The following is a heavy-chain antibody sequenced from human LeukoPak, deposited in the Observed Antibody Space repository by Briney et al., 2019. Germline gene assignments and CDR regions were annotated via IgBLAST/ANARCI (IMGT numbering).Heavy chain of an antibody. D-gene: IGHD3-10*02. CDR1: GFTFTTYW. V-gene: IGHV3-7*01. CDR2: IKQDGTEK. Sequence: GESLRLSCAASGFTFTTYWMSWVRQPPGKGLEWVANIKQDGTEKYYVDSVKGRFTISRDNAKNSLYLQMNSLRAEDTAVYYCAELGITMIGGVWGKGTTVTISS. J-gene: IGHJ6*04. CDR3: AELGITMIGGV.